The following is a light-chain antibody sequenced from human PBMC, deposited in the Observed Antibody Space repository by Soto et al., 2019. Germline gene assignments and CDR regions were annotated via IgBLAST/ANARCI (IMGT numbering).Light chain of an antibody. V-gene: IGLV2-14*01. Sequence: QSALTQPASVSGSPGQSITISCTGTISDVGGYNYVSWYQQHPGKAPKRMIYEVSNRPSGVSNRFSGSKSGNTASLTISGLQPEDEADYYCSSYTSSSTLVFASGTKLTVL. J-gene: IGLJ1*01. CDR1: ISDVGGYNY. CDR3: SSYTSSSTLV. CDR2: EVS.